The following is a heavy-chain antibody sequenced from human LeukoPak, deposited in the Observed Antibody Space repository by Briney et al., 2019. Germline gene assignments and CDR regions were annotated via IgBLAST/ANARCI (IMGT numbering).Heavy chain of an antibody. D-gene: IGHD2-21*02. CDR3: AKTAYCGGDCYPYYFDY. CDR2: IWYDGSNK. Sequence: GGSLRLSCAASGFTFSSYGMHWVRQAPGKGLEWVAVIWYDGSNKYYADSVKGRFTISRDNSKNTLYLQMNSLRAEDTAVYYCAKTAYCGGDCYPYYFDYWGQGTLATVSS. V-gene: IGHV3-33*06. J-gene: IGHJ4*02. CDR1: GFTFSSYG.